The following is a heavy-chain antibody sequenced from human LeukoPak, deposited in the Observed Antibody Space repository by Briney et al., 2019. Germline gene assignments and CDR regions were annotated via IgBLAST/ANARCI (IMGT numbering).Heavy chain of an antibody. Sequence: SETLSLTCAVYGGSFSGYYWSWIRQPPGKGLEWIGEINHSGSTNYNPSLKSRVTISVDTSKNQFSLKLSSVTAADTAVYYCARVRQRLVHGVIDYWGQGTLVTVSS. CDR2: INHSGST. J-gene: IGHJ4*02. D-gene: IGHD6-19*01. CDR1: GGSFSGYY. CDR3: ARVRQRLVHGVIDY. V-gene: IGHV4-34*01.